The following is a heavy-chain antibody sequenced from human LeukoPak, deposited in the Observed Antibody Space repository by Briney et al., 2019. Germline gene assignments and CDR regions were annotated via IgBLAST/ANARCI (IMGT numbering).Heavy chain of an antibody. CDR3: AKVNGGYDTYFDY. D-gene: IGHD5-12*01. J-gene: IGHJ4*02. CDR1: GFTFSSYA. V-gene: IGHV3-23*01. CDR2: ISGSGGGT. Sequence: GGSLRLSCAASGFTFSSYAMSWVRQAPGKGLEWVSAISGSGGGTYYADSVKGRFTISRDNSKNTLYLQMNSLRAEDTAVYYCAKVNGGYDTYFDYWGQGTLVTVSS.